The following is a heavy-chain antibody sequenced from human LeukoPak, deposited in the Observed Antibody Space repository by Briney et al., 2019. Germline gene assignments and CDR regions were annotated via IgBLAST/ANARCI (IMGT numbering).Heavy chain of an antibody. D-gene: IGHD3-3*01. CDR3: ARGRVNAFDI. CDR1: GDSVSSNSVA. Sequence: SQTLSLTCAISGDSVSSNSVAWNWIRQSPLRGLEWLGRTYYRSKWYNDYAVSVRSRITINPDTSKNQFSLQLNSVASEDTAVYYCARGRVNAFDIWGQGTMVTVSS. V-gene: IGHV6-1*01. J-gene: IGHJ3*02. CDR2: TYYRSKWYN.